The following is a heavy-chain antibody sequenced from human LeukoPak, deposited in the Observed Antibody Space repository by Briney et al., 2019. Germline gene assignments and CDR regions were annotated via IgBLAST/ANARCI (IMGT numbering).Heavy chain of an antibody. CDR3: ARQAGRYSSGWYNWFDP. J-gene: IGHJ5*02. V-gene: IGHV4-39*01. CDR1: GGSISSSSYY. CDR2: IYYSGST. Sequence: SETLSLTCTVSGGSISSSSYYWGWIRQPPGKGLEWIGGIYYSGSTYYNPSLKSRVTISVDTSKNQFSLKLSSVTAADTAVYYCARQAGRYSSGWYNWFDPWGQGTLVTISS. D-gene: IGHD6-19*01.